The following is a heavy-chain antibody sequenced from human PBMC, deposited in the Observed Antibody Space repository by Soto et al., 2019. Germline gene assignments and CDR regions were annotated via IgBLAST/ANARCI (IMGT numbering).Heavy chain of an antibody. CDR1: GFTFSDYY. J-gene: IGHJ4*02. D-gene: IGHD2-15*01. CDR3: ARDGATQEFDY. V-gene: IGHV3-11*01. Sequence: GGSLRLSCAASGFTFSDYYMSWIRQAPGKGLEWISYISSSRGTIYYANSVKGRFTISRDNAKNSLYLQMNSLRADDTAVYYCARDGATQEFDYWGQGTLVTVSS. CDR2: ISSSRGTI.